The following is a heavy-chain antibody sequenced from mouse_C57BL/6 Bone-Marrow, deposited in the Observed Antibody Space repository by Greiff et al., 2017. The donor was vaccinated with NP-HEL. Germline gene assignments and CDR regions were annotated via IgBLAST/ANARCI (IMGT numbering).Heavy chain of an antibody. CDR3: ARRHYGSSYVRGYAMDY. CDR1: GFNIKDYY. D-gene: IGHD1-1*01. CDR2: IDPEDGET. V-gene: IGHV14-2*01. J-gene: IGHJ4*01. Sequence: VQLQQSGAELVKPGASVKLSCTASGFNIKDYYMHWVKQRTEQGLEWIGRIDPEDGETKYAPKFQGKATITADTSSNTAYLQLSSLTSEDTAVYYGARRHYGSSYVRGYAMDYWGQGTSVTVSS.